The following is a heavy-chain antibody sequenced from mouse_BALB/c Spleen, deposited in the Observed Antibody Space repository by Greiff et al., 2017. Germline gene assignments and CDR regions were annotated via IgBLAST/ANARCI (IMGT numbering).Heavy chain of an antibody. V-gene: IGHV1-80*01. CDR1: GYAFSSYW. Sequence: QVQLQQSGAELVRPGSSVKISCKASGYAFSSYWMNWVKQRPGQGLEWIGQIHPGDGDTNYNGKFKGKATLTADKSSSTAYMQLSSLTSEDSAVYFCASRGDYDYALFAYWGQGTLVTVSA. J-gene: IGHJ3*01. D-gene: IGHD2-4*01. CDR2: IHPGDGDT. CDR3: ASRGDYDYALFAY.